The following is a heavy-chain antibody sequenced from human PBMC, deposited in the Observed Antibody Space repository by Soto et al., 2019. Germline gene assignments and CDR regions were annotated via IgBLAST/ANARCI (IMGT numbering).Heavy chain of an antibody. Sequence: PSETLSLTCAVYGGSFSGYYWSWIRQPPGKGLEWIGEINHSGSTNYNPSLKSRVTISVDTSKNQFSLKLSSVTAADTAVYYCARGLPFSHYFDYWGQGTLVTVSS. J-gene: IGHJ4*02. CDR1: GGSFSGYY. CDR3: ARGLPFSHYFDY. V-gene: IGHV4-34*01. CDR2: INHSGST.